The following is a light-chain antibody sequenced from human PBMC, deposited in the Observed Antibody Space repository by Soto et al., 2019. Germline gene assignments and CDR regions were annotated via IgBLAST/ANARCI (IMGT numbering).Light chain of an antibody. CDR2: EVS. CDR1: SSDVGGYNY. CDR3: SSYSSISTPWI. J-gene: IGLJ2*01. V-gene: IGLV2-14*01. Sequence: QSVLTQPASVSGSPGQSITISCTGTSSDVGGYNYVSWYHQHPGKAPKLLIYEVSNRPSGVSNRFSGSKSGNTASLTISGLQAEDEADYFGSSYSSISTPWILVGGAQLTVL.